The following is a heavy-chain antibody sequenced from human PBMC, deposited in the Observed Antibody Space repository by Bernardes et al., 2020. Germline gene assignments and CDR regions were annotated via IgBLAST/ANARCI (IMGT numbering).Heavy chain of an antibody. V-gene: IGHV1-2*02. CDR1: GYTFTGYY. D-gene: IGHD2-15*01. J-gene: IGHJ4*02. Sequence: ASVKVSCKASGYTFTGYYIHWVRQAPGQGLEWMGWINPNSGGTNYVQKFQGRVTMTRETSISTAYMEMRRLRSDETAVYYCARVGGKTYWGQGTLVPVSS. CDR2: INPNSGGT. CDR3: ARVGGKTY.